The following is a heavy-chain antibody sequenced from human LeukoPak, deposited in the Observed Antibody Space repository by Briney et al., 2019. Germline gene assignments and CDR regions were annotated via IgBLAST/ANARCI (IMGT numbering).Heavy chain of an antibody. CDR1: GFTFSSYA. J-gene: IGHJ6*03. D-gene: IGHD2-2*02. CDR2: ISYDGSNK. Sequence: GGSLRLSCAASGFTFSSYAMHWVRRAPGKGLEWVAVISYDGSNKYYADSVKGRFTISRDNSKNTLYLQMNSLRAEDTAVYYCAKGVVVVPAAIQNYYYYMDVWGKGTTVTVSS. CDR3: AKGVVVVPAAIQNYYYYMDV. V-gene: IGHV3-30-3*01.